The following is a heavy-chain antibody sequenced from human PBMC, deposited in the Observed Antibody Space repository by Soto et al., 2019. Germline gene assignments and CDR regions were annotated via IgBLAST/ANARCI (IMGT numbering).Heavy chain of an antibody. CDR1: GFTFSSYG. D-gene: IGHD1-26*01. J-gene: IGHJ5*02. Sequence: QVQLVESGGGVVQPGRSLRLSCAASGFTFSSYGMHWVRQAPGKGLEWVAVIWYDGSNKYYADSVKGRFTISRDNSKNTLYLQMNSLRADGPAVYYCARFQGATTVGWFDPWGQGTLVTVSS. CDR2: IWYDGSNK. V-gene: IGHV3-33*01. CDR3: ARFQGATTVGWFDP.